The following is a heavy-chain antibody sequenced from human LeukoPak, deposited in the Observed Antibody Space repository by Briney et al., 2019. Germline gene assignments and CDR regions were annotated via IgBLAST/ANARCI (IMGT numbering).Heavy chain of an antibody. V-gene: IGHV4-39*02. D-gene: IGHD5-18*01. CDR1: GGSISLSYYY. J-gene: IGHJ5*02. CDR3: ARKPPGRYSYGYLRVWFDP. CDR2: VYYSGTT. Sequence: SETLSLTCSVSGGSISLSYYYWGWIRQPPGKALEWIGSVYYSGTTSYNPSLKSRVTISVDMSKNHFSLRLSSVTAADTAVYYCARKPPGRYSYGYLRVWFDPWGQGTLVTVSS.